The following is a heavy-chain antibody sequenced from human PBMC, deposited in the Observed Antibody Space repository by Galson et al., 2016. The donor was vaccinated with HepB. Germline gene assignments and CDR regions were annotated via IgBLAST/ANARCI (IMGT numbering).Heavy chain of an antibody. CDR2: IYHSGST. V-gene: IGHV4-30-2*01. J-gene: IGHJ1*01. CDR1: GGSISSGRYS. CDR3: ATRCSDYEEYFQH. D-gene: IGHD3-22*01. Sequence: TLSLTCAVSGGSISSGRYSWSWIRQPPGKGLEWIGYIYHSGSTSYNPSLNSRVTISVDRSKNQFSLKLSSVTAADTAVYYCATRCSDYEEYFQHLGQGTLVTVSS.